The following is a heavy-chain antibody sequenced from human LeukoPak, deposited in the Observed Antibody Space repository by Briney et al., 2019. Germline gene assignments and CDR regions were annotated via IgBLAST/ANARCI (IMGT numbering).Heavy chain of an antibody. CDR3: ARSYGDSGNHFCYMDV. CDR2: INPNSGGT. J-gene: IGHJ6*03. CDR1: GYTFTGYY. Sequence: ASVKVSCKASGYTFTGYYIHWVRQAPGQGLEWMGRINPNSGGTNCAQKFQGRVTMTRDTSISTAYMEVSRLRSDDTAMYYCARSYGDSGNHFCYMDVWGKGTTVTVSS. V-gene: IGHV1-2*06. D-gene: IGHD4-17*01.